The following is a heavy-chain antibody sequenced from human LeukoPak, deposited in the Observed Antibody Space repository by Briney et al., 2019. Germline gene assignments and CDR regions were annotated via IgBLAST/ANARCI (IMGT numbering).Heavy chain of an antibody. CDR2: ISYDGSNT. CDR1: GFTFSDYW. J-gene: IGHJ4*02. Sequence: GGSLRLSCAASGFTFSDYWMHWVRQAPGKGLEWVAVISYDGSNTYYADSVKGRFTISRDNSRNTLYLQMSSLRAEDTAVYYCAMGLDQLFDYWGQGTLVTVSS. CDR3: AMGLDQLFDY. D-gene: IGHD2-2*01. V-gene: IGHV3-30*03.